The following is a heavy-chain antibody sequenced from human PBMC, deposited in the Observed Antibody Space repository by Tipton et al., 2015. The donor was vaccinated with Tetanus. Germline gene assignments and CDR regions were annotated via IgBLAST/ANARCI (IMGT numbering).Heavy chain of an antibody. CDR3: ARHFGEMLYAPFRFDP. CDR2: IYPGDSDT. D-gene: IGHD3-3*01. V-gene: IGHV5-51*01. J-gene: IGHJ5*02. Sequence: QLVQSGAEMRKSGESLKISCKTSGYFFDTHWIAWVRQMPGKGLEWMGIIYPGDSDTRYSPSFQGQVTMSVYRSTATAYLQWGSLKASAPAIYYCARHFGEMLYAPFRFDPWGQGTLVTVSS. CDR1: GYFFDTHW.